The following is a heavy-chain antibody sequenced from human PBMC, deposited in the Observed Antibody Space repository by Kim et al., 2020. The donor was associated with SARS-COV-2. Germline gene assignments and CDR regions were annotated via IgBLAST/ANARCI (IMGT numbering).Heavy chain of an antibody. Sequence: GESLKISCKGSGYSFTSYWISWVRQMPGKGLEWMGRIDPSDSYTNYSPSFQGHVTISADKSISTAYLQWSSLKASDTAMYYCVRHFYYDSSGLYYFDYWGQGTLVTVSS. V-gene: IGHV5-10-1*01. J-gene: IGHJ4*02. CDR1: GYSFTSYW. CDR3: VRHFYYDSSGLYYFDY. D-gene: IGHD3-22*01. CDR2: IDPSDSYT.